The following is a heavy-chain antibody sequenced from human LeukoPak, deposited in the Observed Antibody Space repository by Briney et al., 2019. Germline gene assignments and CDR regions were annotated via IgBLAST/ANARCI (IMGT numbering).Heavy chain of an antibody. J-gene: IGHJ5*02. CDR3: AREPNRYCSGGSCYSRLSNWFDP. CDR1: GYTFTSYG. Sequence: ASVKVSCKASGYTFTSYGISWVRQAPGQGLEWMGWISAYNGNTNYAQKLQGRVTMTTDTSTSTAYMELRSLRSDDTAVYHCAREPNRYCSGGSCYSRLSNWFDPWGQGTLVTVSS. V-gene: IGHV1-18*01. CDR2: ISAYNGNT. D-gene: IGHD2-15*01.